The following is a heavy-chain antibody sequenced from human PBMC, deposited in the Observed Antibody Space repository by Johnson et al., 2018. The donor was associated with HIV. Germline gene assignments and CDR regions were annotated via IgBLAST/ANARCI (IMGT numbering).Heavy chain of an antibody. CDR3: ASSPMRYSSSAYAFDI. J-gene: IGHJ3*02. CDR1: GFTFDDYG. D-gene: IGHD6-6*01. Sequence: VLLVESGGGVVRPGGSLRLSCAASGFTFDDYGMSWVRQAPGKGLEWVSGINWNGGSTGYADSVKGRFTISRDNAKNSLYLQMNSLRAEDTALYYCASSPMRYSSSAYAFDIWGQGTMVTVSS. V-gene: IGHV3-20*04. CDR2: INWNGGST.